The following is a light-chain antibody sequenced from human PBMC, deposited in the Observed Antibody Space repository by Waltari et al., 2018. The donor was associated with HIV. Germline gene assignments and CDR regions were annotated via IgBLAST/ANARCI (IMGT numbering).Light chain of an antibody. CDR2: VIC. J-gene: IGLJ3*02. CDR1: SSGVGSYNL. Sequence: QSALIQPAPGSGSRRQSSTIPYTAISSGVGSYNLVSWYPQHQDKAPKLMIYVICTRPSRVSDRSYGSKSCNTGSLTTPTLPAQDAADDSYYSYSGSSSSPNWVFGGGTKLTVL. CDR3: YSYSGSSSSPNWV. V-gene: IGLV2-23*02.